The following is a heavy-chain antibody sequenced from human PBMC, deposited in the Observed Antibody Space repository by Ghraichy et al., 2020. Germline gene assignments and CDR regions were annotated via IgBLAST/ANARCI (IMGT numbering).Heavy chain of an antibody. V-gene: IGHV3-7*03. D-gene: IGHD3-22*01. CDR1: GFTFSSYW. J-gene: IGHJ3*02. Sequence: GGSLRLSCAASGFTFSSYWMSWVRQAPGKGLEWVANIKQDGSEKYYVDSVKGRFTISRDNAKNSLYLQMNSLRAEDTAVYYCASIPITMIAGSDIWGQGTMVTVSS. CDR3: ASIPITMIAGSDI. CDR2: IKQDGSEK.